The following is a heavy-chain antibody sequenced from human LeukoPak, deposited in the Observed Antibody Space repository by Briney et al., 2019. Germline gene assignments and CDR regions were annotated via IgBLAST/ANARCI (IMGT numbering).Heavy chain of an antibody. CDR3: ARHSFYGDYYFDY. D-gene: IGHD4-17*01. CDR1: GGSISSYY. J-gene: IGHJ4*02. CDR2: IYTSGST. V-gene: IGHV4-4*09. Sequence: PSETLSLTCTVSGGSISSYYWSWIRQPPGKGLEWIGYIYTSGSTNYNPSLKSRVTISVDTSKNQFSLKLSSVTAADTAVYYCARHSFYGDYYFDYWGQGTLVTVSS.